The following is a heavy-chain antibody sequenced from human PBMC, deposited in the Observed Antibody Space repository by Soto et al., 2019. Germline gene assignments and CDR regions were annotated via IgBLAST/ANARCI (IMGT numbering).Heavy chain of an antibody. CDR3: ASHLRPTTRVGGEFDY. J-gene: IGHJ4*02. Sequence: QLQLQESGPGLVKPSEILSSTCFVSGGSISSNNYYLGWIRHPPGKRLEWIGSMSYSRSTHYNPSLKSRVTLSVDTSKNPFSLKLTSLTAADTAVYYCASHLRPTTRVGGEFDYWDQGPLVTVPS. CDR1: GGSISSNNYY. V-gene: IGHV4-39*01. D-gene: IGHD1-26*01. CDR2: MSYSRST.